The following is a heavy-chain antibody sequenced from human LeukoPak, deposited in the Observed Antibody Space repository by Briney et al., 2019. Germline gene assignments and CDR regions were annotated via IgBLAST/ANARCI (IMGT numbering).Heavy chain of an antibody. V-gene: IGHV3-23*01. CDR2: ITSGFTP. Sequence: GGSLRLSCAASGLTFSNYAMSWFRQAPGKGLEWVSGITSGFTPHYADSVKCRFTISRDNSKNTFHLQMNSLRAEDTAVYYCAKDYSDSRVGDVFFEYWGQGTLVTVSS. CDR1: GLTFSNYA. CDR3: AKDYSDSRVGDVFFEY. J-gene: IGHJ4*02. D-gene: IGHD1-26*01.